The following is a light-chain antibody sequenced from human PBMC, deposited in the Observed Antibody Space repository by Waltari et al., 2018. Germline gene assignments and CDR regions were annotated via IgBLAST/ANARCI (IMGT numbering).Light chain of an antibody. V-gene: IGLV2-23*02. CDR2: EVN. CDR1: SSDVGNYDL. J-gene: IGLJ3*02. CDR3: CSYAGSHTWV. Sequence: QSALTQPASVSESPGQSITISCTGTSSDVGNYDLVSWYLHNPGKAPNLILYEVNKRPSGGSNRFSGSKSGNTASLTISGLQAEDEADYFCCSYAGSHTWVFGGGTKVTVL.